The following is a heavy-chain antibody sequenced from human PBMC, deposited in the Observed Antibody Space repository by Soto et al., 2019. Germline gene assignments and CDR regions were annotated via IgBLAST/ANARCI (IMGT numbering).Heavy chain of an antibody. CDR3: TRELVTTIIGY. J-gene: IGHJ4*02. V-gene: IGHV3-23*01. CDR1: GFTFSSYA. D-gene: IGHD5-12*01. CDR2: ISGSGGST. Sequence: PGGSLRLSCAASGFTFSSYAMNWVRQAPGKGLEWVSVISGSGGSTYYADSVKGRFTISRDSSQNTLYLQMNSLRAEDTAIYYCTRELVTTIIGYWGLGTLVTVSS.